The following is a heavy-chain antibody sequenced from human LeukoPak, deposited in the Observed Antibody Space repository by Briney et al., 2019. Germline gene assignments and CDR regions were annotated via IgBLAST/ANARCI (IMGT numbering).Heavy chain of an antibody. J-gene: IGHJ4*02. V-gene: IGHV1-69*05. Sequence: ASVKVSCKASGGTFSSYAISWVRQAPGQGLEWMGGIIPIFGTANYAQKFQGRVTITTDESTSTAYMELSGLRSEDTAVYYCAISVRFLEWLLDYWGQGTLVTVSS. CDR2: IIPIFGTA. CDR1: GGTFSSYA. CDR3: AISVRFLEWLLDY. D-gene: IGHD3-3*01.